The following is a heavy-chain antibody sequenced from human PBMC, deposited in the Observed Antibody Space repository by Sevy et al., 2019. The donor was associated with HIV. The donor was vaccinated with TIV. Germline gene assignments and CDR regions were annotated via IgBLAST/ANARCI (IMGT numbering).Heavy chain of an antibody. D-gene: IGHD3-9*01. J-gene: IGHJ5*02. CDR2: ISVSGGST. V-gene: IGHV3-23*01. Sequence: GGSLRLSCAASGFTFNIYAMTWVRQAPGKGLEWVSTISVSGGSTYYADSVKGRFTISRDNSKNTPYLQMNSLRAEDTAVYYCAKDHDNNWFDPWGQGTLVTVSS. CDR3: AKDHDNNWFDP. CDR1: GFTFNIYA.